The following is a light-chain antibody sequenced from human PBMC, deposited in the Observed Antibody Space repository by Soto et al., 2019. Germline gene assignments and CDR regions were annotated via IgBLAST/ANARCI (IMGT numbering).Light chain of an antibody. CDR1: QSISSW. J-gene: IGKJ1*01. CDR2: DAS. V-gene: IGKV1-5*01. CDR3: QQYNSYSWT. Sequence: DIQMTQSPSTLSASVGDRVTITCRASQSISSWLAWYQQKPGKAPKVLIYDASSLERGVPSRFSGSGSGTEFTLTISSLQPEDFATYYCQQYNSYSWTFGQGTKVDIK.